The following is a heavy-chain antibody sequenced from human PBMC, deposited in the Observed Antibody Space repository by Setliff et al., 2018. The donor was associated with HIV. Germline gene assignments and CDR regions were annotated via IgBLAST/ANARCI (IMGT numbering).Heavy chain of an antibody. CDR1: GFGFSGSA. CDR2: IRTKANSYAT. Sequence: QAGGSLRLSCAASGFGFSGSAMHWVRQTSGKGLEWVGHIRTKANSYATVYAASVKGRFTISRDDAKNTAYLQMSSLKTEDTALYYCIPGGSSSIFFPHWGRGTLVTVSS. D-gene: IGHD2-2*01. V-gene: IGHV3-73*01. CDR3: IPGGSSSIFFPH. J-gene: IGHJ4*02.